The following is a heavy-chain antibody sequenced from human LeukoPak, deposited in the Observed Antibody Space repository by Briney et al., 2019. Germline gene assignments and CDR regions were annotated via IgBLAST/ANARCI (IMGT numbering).Heavy chain of an antibody. D-gene: IGHD5-24*01. Sequence: PETLSSTCTVSGGSIRSYYWSWIPQPPGKGLEWIGYIYFSGSTNYNPSLKSRVTISVDTSKNQFSLKLSSVTAADTAVYYCERSGRHGYDFHHGGQGTLVTVSS. CDR2: IYFSGST. J-gene: IGHJ1*01. CDR1: GGSIRSYY. CDR3: ERSGRHGYDFHH. V-gene: IGHV4-59*01.